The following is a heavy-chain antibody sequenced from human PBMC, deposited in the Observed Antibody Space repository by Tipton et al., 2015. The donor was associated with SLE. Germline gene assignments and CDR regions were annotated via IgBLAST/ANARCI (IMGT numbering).Heavy chain of an antibody. CDR3: ARGEAGDY. J-gene: IGHJ4*02. Sequence: SLRLSCAASGFTFSSYAMHWVRQAPGKGLEWVALISYDGSNKYYADSVKGRFTISRDNSKNTLYLQMNSLRAEDTAVYYCARGEAGDYWGQGTLVTVSS. CDR1: GFTFSSYA. V-gene: IGHV3-30*04. D-gene: IGHD6-19*01. CDR2: ISYDGSNK.